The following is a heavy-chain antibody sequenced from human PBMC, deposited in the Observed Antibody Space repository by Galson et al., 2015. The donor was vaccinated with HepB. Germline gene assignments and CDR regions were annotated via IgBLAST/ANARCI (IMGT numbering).Heavy chain of an antibody. CDR1: GFTFDDYT. Sequence: SLRLSCAASGFTFDDYTMHWVRQAPGKGLEWVSLISWDGGSTYYADSVKGRFTISRDNSKNSLYLQMNSLRTEDTALYYCARGPMCCSSTSCPYYYYYYMDVWGKGTTVTVSS. CDR3: ARGPMCCSSTSCPYYYYYYMDV. CDR2: ISWDGGST. D-gene: IGHD2-2*01. V-gene: IGHV3-43*01. J-gene: IGHJ6*03.